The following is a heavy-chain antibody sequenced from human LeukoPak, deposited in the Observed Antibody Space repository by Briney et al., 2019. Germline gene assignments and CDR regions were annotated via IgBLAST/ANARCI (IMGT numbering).Heavy chain of an antibody. CDR2: IYYSGST. CDR3: ARHKSTWSFDSSGYFDY. D-gene: IGHD3-22*01. J-gene: IGHJ4*02. Sequence: SETLSLTCTVSGGSISSYCWSWIRQPPGKGLEWIGYIYYSGSTNYNPSLKSRVTISVDTSKNQFSLKLSSVTAADTAVYYCARHKSTWSFDSSGYFDYWGQGTLVTVSS. CDR1: GGSISSYC. V-gene: IGHV4-59*08.